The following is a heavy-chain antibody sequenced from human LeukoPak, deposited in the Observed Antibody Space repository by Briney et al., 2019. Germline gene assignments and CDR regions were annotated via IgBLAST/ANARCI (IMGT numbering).Heavy chain of an antibody. CDR1: GFTFTNAW. D-gene: IGHD3-10*01. Sequence: GGSLRLSCVDSGFTFTNAWMSWVRQAPGKGLEWIGRIKSKTDGETTNYAEPVRGRFTILRDDSKSAVYLQMNSLKIEDTAVYYCTTDLGTYYHGSQRLIPIDYWGQGTLVTVSS. V-gene: IGHV3-15*01. CDR3: TTDLGTYYHGSQRLIPIDY. CDR2: IKSKTDGETT. J-gene: IGHJ4*02.